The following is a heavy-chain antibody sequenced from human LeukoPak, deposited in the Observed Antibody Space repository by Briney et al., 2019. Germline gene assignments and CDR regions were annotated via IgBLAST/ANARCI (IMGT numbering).Heavy chain of an antibody. CDR3: ARLIGYCSSTSCFYYFDY. CDR1: GGSISSGSYY. D-gene: IGHD2-2*03. Sequence: PSETLSLTCTVSGGSISSGSYYWSWIRQPARKGLEWIGRIYTSGSTNYNPSLKSRVTISVDTSKNQFSLKLSSVTAPDTAVYYCARLIGYCSSTSCFYYFDYWGQGTLVTVSS. V-gene: IGHV4-61*02. J-gene: IGHJ4*02. CDR2: IYTSGST.